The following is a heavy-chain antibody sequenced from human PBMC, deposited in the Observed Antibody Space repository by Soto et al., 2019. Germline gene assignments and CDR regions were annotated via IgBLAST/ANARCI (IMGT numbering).Heavy chain of an antibody. D-gene: IGHD2-15*01. J-gene: IGHJ5*02. CDR2: MNPNSGNT. CDR1: GYTFTSYD. CDR3: ARRLTGYCSGGSCYRWFDP. Sequence: GASVKVSCKASGYTFTSYDINWVRQATGQGLEWMGWMNPNSGNTGYAQKFQGRVTMTRNTSISTAYMELSSLRSEDTAVYYCARRLTGYCSGGSCYRWFDPWGQGTLVTVSS. V-gene: IGHV1-8*01.